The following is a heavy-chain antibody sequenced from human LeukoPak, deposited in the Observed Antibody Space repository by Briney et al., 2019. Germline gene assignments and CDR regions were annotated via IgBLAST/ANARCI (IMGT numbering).Heavy chain of an antibody. CDR3: ARPLQLPDAFDI. D-gene: IGHD2-2*01. V-gene: IGHV5-51*01. CDR1: GYNFANFW. CDR2: LYPRDSDT. J-gene: IGHJ3*02. Sequence: GESLKISCKGSGYNFANFWIGWVRQKPGKGLEWMGVLYPRDSDTTYGPSFEGQVTMSVDKSISTAYLQWSSLQASDTAMYYCARPLQLPDAFDIWGQGTMVTVSS.